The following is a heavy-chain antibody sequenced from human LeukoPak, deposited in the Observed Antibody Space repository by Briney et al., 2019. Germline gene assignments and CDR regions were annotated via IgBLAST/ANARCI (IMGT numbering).Heavy chain of an antibody. CDR3: AKHLGWEVRDAFGI. CDR1: GFTFSSYA. CDR2: ISGSGGTT. V-gene: IGHV3-23*01. D-gene: IGHD1-26*01. J-gene: IGHJ3*02. Sequence: PGGSLRLSCAASGFTFSSYAMSWVRQAPGKGLEWVSAISGSGGTTYYADFVRGRFTFSRDNSKNTLYLQMNTLRAEDTAVYYCAKHLGWEVRDAFGIWGQGTMVTVSS.